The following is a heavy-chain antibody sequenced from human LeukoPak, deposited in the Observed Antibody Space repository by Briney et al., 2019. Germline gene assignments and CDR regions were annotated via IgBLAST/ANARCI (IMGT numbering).Heavy chain of an antibody. CDR3: ARGGLFKYFFDY. J-gene: IGHJ4*02. CDR1: GFTFSSHW. D-gene: IGHD2-15*01. V-gene: IGHV3-74*01. CDR2: INTDESKI. Sequence: PGGSLRLSCAASGFTFSSHWMHWVRQTPGKGLVWVSRINTDESKINHADSVKGRFTISRDNAKNMLYLQMNSLRAEDTAAYYCARGGLFKYFFDYWGQGTPVTVSS.